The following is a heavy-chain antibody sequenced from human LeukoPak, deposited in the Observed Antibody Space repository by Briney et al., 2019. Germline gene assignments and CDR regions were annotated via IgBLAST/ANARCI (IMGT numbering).Heavy chain of an antibody. CDR3: ARDKDSYGWFDP. CDR2: ISSSSSYI. CDR1: GFTFSSYS. J-gene: IGHJ5*02. D-gene: IGHD5-18*01. V-gene: IGHV3-21*01. Sequence: GGSLRLSCAASGFTFSSYSMNWVRQAPGKGLEWVSSISSSSSYIYYADSVKGRFTISRDNAKNSLYLQMNSLRAEDTAVYYCARDKDSYGWFDPWGQGTLVTVSS.